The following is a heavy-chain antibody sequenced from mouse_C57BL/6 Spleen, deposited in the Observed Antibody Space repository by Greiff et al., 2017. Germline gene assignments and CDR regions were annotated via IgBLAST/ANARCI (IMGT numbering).Heavy chain of an antibody. D-gene: IGHD3-2*02. CDR2: IHPNSGST. CDR3: ARSLVSSGYYAMDY. V-gene: IGHV1-64*01. CDR1: GYTFTSYW. Sequence: VQLQQPGAELVKPGASVKLSCKASGYTFTSYWMHWVKQRPGQGLEWIGMIHPNSGSTNYNEKFKSKATLTVDKSSSTAYMQLSSLTSEDSAVXYCARSLVSSGYYAMDYWGQGTSVTVSS. J-gene: IGHJ4*01.